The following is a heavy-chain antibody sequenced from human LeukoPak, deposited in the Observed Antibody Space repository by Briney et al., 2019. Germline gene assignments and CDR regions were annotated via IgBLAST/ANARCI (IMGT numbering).Heavy chain of an antibody. CDR2: IYHSGST. CDR1: GGSISSSNW. CDR3: ARDRGVVPAASGGYNWFDP. Sequence: SGTLSLTCAVSGGSISSSNWWSWVRQPPGKGLEWIGEIYHSGSTNYNPSLKSRVTISVDKSKNQFSLKLSSVTAADTAVYYCARDRGVVPAASGGYNWFDPWGQGTLVTVSS. D-gene: IGHD2-2*01. V-gene: IGHV4-4*02. J-gene: IGHJ5*02.